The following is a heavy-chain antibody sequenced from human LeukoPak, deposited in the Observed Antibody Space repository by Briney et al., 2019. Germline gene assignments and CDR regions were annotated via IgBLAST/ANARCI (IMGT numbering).Heavy chain of an antibody. J-gene: IGHJ4*02. CDR1: GFTFSSYG. CDR2: IWYDGSNK. D-gene: IGHD3-10*01. V-gene: IGHV3-33*01. CDR3: ARDPQLLWFGESPFDY. Sequence: GGSLRLSCAASGFTFSSYGMHWVRQAPGKGLEWVAVIWYDGSNKYYADSVKGRFTISRDNSKNTLYLQMNSLRAEDTAVYYCARDPQLLWFGESPFDYWGQGTLVTVSS.